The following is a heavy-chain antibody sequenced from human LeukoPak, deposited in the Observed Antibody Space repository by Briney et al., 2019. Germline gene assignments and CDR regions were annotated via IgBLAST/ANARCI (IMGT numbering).Heavy chain of an antibody. D-gene: IGHD3-22*01. CDR2: IWYGGSNK. V-gene: IGHV3-33*08. CDR1: GFTFSSYG. J-gene: IGHJ4*02. CDR3: ADDSSGYSPSGCGGY. Sequence: GGSLRLSCAASGFTFSSYGMHWVRQAPGKGLEWVAVIWYGGSNKYYADSVKGRFTISRDNSKNTLYLQMNSLRAEDTAVYYCADDSSGYSPSGCGGYWGQGTLVTVSS.